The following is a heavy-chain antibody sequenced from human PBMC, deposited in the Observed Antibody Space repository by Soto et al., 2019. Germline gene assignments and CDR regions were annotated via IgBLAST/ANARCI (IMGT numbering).Heavy chain of an antibody. CDR1: GFSFGSHA. Sequence: QVQLVESGGGVVQTGTSLKLSCVASGFSFGSHALHWVRQAPGKGLQWVAVISYHGVNKYYTDSVRGGFTVSRDNFKNTVYLQVDSLRSEDTGVYHCVRGGYLQNPGSDAWGQGTLVTVSS. J-gene: IGHJ5*02. CDR2: ISYHGVNK. CDR3: VRGGYLQNPGSDA. V-gene: IGHV3-30*10. D-gene: IGHD5-18*01.